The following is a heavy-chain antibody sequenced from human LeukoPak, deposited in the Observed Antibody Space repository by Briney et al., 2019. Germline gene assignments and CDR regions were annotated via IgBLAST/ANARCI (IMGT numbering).Heavy chain of an antibody. J-gene: IGHJ4*02. CDR1: GFTFSSYA. CDR3: ARDTDFWGGNYFDY. D-gene: IGHD3-3*01. Sequence: GRSLRLSCAASGFTFSSYAMHWVRQAPGKGLEWVAVISYDGSNKYYADSVKGRFTISRDNSKNTLYLQMNSLRAEDTAVYYCARDTDFWGGNYFDYWGQGTLVTVSS. V-gene: IGHV3-30-3*01. CDR2: ISYDGSNK.